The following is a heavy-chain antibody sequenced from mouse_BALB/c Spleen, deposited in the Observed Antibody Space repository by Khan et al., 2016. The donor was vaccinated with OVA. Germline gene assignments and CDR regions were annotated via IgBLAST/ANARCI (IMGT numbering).Heavy chain of an antibody. CDR3: TRMGYLVAY. CDR2: IYPGNSDT. D-gene: IGHD2-2*01. V-gene: IGHV1-5*01. J-gene: IGHJ3*01. CDR1: GYTFTSYW. Sequence: EVKLQESGTVLARPGTSVKMSCKASGYTFTSYWMHWVKQRPGQGLEWIGAIYPGNSDTSYNQKFKGKAKLTAVTSTSTAYLELSSLTNEDAAVYYWTRMGYLVAYWGQGTLVTVSA.